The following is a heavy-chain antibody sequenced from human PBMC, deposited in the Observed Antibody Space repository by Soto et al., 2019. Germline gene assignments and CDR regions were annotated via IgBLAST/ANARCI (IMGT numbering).Heavy chain of an antibody. CDR1: GFTFSSYA. J-gene: IGHJ4*02. D-gene: IGHD1-26*01. V-gene: IGHV3-23*01. CDR3: AKSGRQWELNY. Sequence: GGSLRLSCAASGFTFSSYAMSWVRQAPGKGPEWVSAISGGGGSTYYADSVKGRFTISRDNSKSTLYLQVSSLRAEDTALYYCAKSGRQWELNYWGQGTLVTVSS. CDR2: ISGGGGST.